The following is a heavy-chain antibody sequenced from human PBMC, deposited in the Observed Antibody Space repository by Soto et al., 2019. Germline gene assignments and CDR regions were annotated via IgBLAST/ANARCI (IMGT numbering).Heavy chain of an antibody. CDR3: VRLLQTTMRVVIFDS. CDR1: GDSISNGASY. CDR2: IHSSGTS. V-gene: IGHV4-30-4*01. Sequence: QVQLQESGPGLLKPSQTLSLTCSVSGDSISNGASYWSWIRQSPGMGLEWIGSIHSSGTSYSNPAMKGRPSRTVDTFTCQSSLRLPCLTARDTAVYFWVRLLQTTMRVVIFDSGGHGTGVTVSS. J-gene: IGHJ4*01. D-gene: IGHD3-3*01.